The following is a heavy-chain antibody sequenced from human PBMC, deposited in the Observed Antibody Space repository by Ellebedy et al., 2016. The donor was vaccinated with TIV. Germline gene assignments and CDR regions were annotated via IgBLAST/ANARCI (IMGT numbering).Heavy chain of an antibody. V-gene: IGHV4-34*01. CDR3: ARAGYGSGSYYFNY. CDR2: INHSGST. CDR1: GGSFSGYY. J-gene: IGHJ4*02. Sequence: SETLSLTXAVYGGSFSGYYWSWIRQPPGKGLEWIGEINHSGSTNYNPSLKSRVTISVDTSKNQFSLKLSSVTAADTAVYYCARAGYGSGSYYFNYWGQGTLVTVSS. D-gene: IGHD3-10*01.